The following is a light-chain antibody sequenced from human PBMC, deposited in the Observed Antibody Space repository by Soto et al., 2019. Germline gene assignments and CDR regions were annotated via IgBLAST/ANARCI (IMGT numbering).Light chain of an antibody. CDR1: QSISSF. Sequence: DIQMTQSPSSLSASVGDRVTITCRASQSISSFLNWYQQKPGKAPKLLIYGASSLQSGVPSRFSGSGSGTDFTLTISSLQPEDFATYYCQQSYSTPLFGPGTKVDI. V-gene: IGKV1-39*01. CDR3: QQSYSTPL. CDR2: GAS. J-gene: IGKJ3*01.